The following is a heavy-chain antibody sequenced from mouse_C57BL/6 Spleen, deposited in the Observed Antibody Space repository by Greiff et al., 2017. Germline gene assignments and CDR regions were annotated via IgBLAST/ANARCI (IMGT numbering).Heavy chain of an antibody. CDR3: AMGYDGYYVAY. J-gene: IGHJ3*01. CDR2: IYPRSGNT. Sequence: QVQLQQSGAELARPGASVKLSCKASGYTFTSYGISWVKQRTGQGLEWIGEIYPRSGNTYYNEKFKGKATLTADKSSSTAYMELRSLTSEDSAVSFCAMGYDGYYVAYWGQGTLVTVSA. D-gene: IGHD2-3*01. CDR1: GYTFTSYG. V-gene: IGHV1-81*01.